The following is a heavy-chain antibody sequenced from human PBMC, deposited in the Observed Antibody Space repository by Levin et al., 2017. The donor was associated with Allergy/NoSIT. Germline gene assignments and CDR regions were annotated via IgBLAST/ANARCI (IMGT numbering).Heavy chain of an antibody. J-gene: IGHJ4*02. D-gene: IGHD6-19*01. V-gene: IGHV1-69*13. CDR2: IIPIFGTA. Sequence: VASVKVSCKSSGGTFSSYAISWVRQAPGQGLEWMGGIIPIFGTANYAQKFQGRVTITADESTSTAYMELSSLRSEDTAVYYCASDALGLVPDYWGQGTLVTVSS. CDR3: ASDALGLVPDY. CDR1: GGTFSSYA.